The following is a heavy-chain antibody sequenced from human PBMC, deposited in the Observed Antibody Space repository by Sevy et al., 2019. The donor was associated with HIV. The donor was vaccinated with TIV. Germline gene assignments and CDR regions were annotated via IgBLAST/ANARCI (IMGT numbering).Heavy chain of an antibody. J-gene: IGHJ6*02. CDR1: GFTFSSYA. D-gene: IGHD2-2*01. Sequence: GGSLRLSCAASGFTFSSYAMHWVRQAPGKGLEWVAVFSYDGSNKYYADSVKGRFTISRDNSKNTLYLQMNGLRAEDTAVYYCARDWGGYCINTNCRPSYGMDVWGQGTTVTVSS. CDR3: ARDWGGYCINTNCRPSYGMDV. V-gene: IGHV3-30*04. CDR2: FSYDGSNK.